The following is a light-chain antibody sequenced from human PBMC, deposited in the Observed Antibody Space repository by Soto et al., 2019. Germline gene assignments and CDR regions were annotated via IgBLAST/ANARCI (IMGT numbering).Light chain of an antibody. CDR2: LAS. CDR3: QYLNSFPLS. J-gene: IGKJ4*01. CDR1: QGISSY. Sequence: DIQLTQSPASLSASVGDRVTITCRASQGISSYLAWYQQKPGKAPKLLIYLASTLQIGVPSRFSGSGSGTDFSLTISILQPEDVATYYCQYLNSFPLSFGGGTKVEIK. V-gene: IGKV1-9*01.